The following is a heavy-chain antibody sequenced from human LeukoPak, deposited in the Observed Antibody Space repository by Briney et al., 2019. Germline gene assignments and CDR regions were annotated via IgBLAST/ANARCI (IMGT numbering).Heavy chain of an antibody. J-gene: IGHJ4*02. CDR1: GYSISSGYY. Sequence: SETLSLTCAVSGYSISSGYYWGWIRQPPGKGLEWIGSIYHSGSTYYNPSLKSRVTISVDTSKNQFSLKLSSVTAADTAVYYCARYSRDLRHRTPIDYWGQGNLVTVSS. CDR3: ARYSRDLRHRTPIDY. V-gene: IGHV4-38-2*01. CDR2: IYHSGST. D-gene: IGHD2-21*01.